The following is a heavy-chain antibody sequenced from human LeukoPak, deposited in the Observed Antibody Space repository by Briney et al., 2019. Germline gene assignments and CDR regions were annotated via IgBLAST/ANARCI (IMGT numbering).Heavy chain of an antibody. J-gene: IGHJ4*02. V-gene: IGHV1-18*01. D-gene: IGHD3-10*01. CDR1: VYTLTSYG. Sequence: GASVTVSCQASVYTLTSYGISWLRQAPGPGREGMGWICAYNGTANNAHKLQGRVTMTTDTSTSTAYIELRSLRSDDTAVYYCASFAEHFLWFGELPPDYWSQGTLVTVSS. CDR2: ICAYNGTA. CDR3: ASFAEHFLWFGELPPDY.